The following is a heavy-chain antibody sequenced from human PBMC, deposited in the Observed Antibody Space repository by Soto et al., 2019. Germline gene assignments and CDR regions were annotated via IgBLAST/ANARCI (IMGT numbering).Heavy chain of an antibody. CDR2: IYYSGST. V-gene: IGHV4-30-4*01. J-gene: IGHJ4*02. CDR3: ARAQKGHAFLDY. CDR1: GGSISSGDYY. Sequence: QVQLQESGPGLVKPSQTLSLTCTVSGGSISSGDYYWSWIRQPPGKGVEWIGYIYYSGSTCCNPSLRCRVIISVDTSKNRFSLKLSSVTAADTAVYYCARAQKGHAFLDYWGQGTLVTVSS. D-gene: IGHD3-16*01.